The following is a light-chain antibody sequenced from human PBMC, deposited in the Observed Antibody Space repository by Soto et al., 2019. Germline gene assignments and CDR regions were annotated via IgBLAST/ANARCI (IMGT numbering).Light chain of an antibody. CDR2: DAS. J-gene: IGKJ5*01. Sequence: IQRTQSPSSLSASVRDRVTITCQASQDIAKNLNWYQQKPGKAPKLLIYDASSLQTGVPSRFSGSGSATHFTFTISSLQSEDIATYYCQQYDNLLPITFGQGTRLEIK. V-gene: IGKV1-33*01. CDR1: QDIAKN. CDR3: QQYDNLLPIT.